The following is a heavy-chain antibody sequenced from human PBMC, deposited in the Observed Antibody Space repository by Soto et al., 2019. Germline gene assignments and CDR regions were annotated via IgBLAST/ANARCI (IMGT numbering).Heavy chain of an antibody. J-gene: IGHJ4*02. CDR1: GFTFSTYA. CDR2: MSNDESKK. D-gene: IGHD6-19*01. CDR3: ARSIAVAGLDY. Sequence: PGGSLRLSCAASGFTFSTYAVHWVRQAPGKGLEWVAVMSNDESKKYYANSVKGRFTISRDNSNNTGYLQMNSLRREDTAIYYRARSIAVAGLDYWGPGTLVTVSS. V-gene: IGHV3-30-3*01.